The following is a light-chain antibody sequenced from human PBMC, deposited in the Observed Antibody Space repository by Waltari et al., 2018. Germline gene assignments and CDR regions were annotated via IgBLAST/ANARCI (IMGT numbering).Light chain of an antibody. J-gene: IGLJ3*02. Sequence: QLVLTQSPSASASLGASVKLTCTLSSGHSSNIVAWLQQQPGKGPRFLMKVNSDGSHTKGDEMPDRFSGSSSGAERYLTSSNVQSEDEAEYFCETGGHGTWVFGGGTKLNVL. CDR1: SGHSSNI. CDR2: VNSDGSH. CDR3: ETGGHGTWV. V-gene: IGLV4-69*01.